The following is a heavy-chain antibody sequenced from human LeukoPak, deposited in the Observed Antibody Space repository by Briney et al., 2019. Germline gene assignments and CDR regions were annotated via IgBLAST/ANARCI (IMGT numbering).Heavy chain of an antibody. Sequence: GGSLRLSCAASGFTFSSYAMSWVRQAPGKGLEWVSAISGSGGSTYHADSVKGRFTISRDNSKNTLYLQMNSLRAEDTAVYYCAKDWSYYGSGSYYFPGNWFDPWGQGTLVTVSS. CDR2: ISGSGGST. V-gene: IGHV3-23*01. D-gene: IGHD3-10*01. CDR3: AKDWSYYGSGSYYFPGNWFDP. CDR1: GFTFSSYA. J-gene: IGHJ5*02.